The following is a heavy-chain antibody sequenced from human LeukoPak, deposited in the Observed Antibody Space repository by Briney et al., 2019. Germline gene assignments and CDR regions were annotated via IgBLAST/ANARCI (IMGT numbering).Heavy chain of an antibody. CDR1: GFIFSGFW. CDR3: IRGKGDDY. J-gene: IGHJ4*02. Sequence: GGSLRLSCAASGFIFSGFWMTWVRQAPGKGLEWVANINQDGTEKYYVDSVKGRFTISRDNAKNSLYLQMNSLRVEDTAVYYCIRGKGDDYWGQGTLVTVSS. CDR2: INQDGTEK. V-gene: IGHV3-7*03. D-gene: IGHD3-16*01.